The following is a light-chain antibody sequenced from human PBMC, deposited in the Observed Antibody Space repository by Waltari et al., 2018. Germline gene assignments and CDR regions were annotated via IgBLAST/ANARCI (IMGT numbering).Light chain of an antibody. CDR3: QQRSNWPWT. CDR1: QSISSR. J-gene: IGKJ1*01. V-gene: IGKV1-5*01. CDR2: DAS. Sequence: DIQMTQSPSTLSASVGDRVTITCRASQSISSRLAWYQQKPGKAPKLLIYDASSLESGVPSRFSGSGSGTEFTLTISSLQPDDFATYYCQQRSNWPWTFGQGTKVEIK.